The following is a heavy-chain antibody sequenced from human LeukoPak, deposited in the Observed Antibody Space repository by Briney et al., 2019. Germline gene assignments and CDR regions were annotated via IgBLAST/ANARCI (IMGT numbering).Heavy chain of an antibody. Sequence: SQTLSLTCTVSGGSISSDDYYWSWIRQPAGKGLEWIGRIYASGSTNYNPSLKSRVTISVDTSKNQFSLKLSSVTAADTAVYYCARAVAGTWEMYYFDYWGQGTLVTVSS. CDR2: IYASGST. CDR1: GGSISSDDYY. V-gene: IGHV4-61*02. CDR3: ARAVAGTWEMYYFDY. J-gene: IGHJ4*02. D-gene: IGHD6-19*01.